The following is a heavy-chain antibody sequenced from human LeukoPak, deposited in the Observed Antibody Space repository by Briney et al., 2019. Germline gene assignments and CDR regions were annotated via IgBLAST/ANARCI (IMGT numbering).Heavy chain of an antibody. Sequence: GGSLRLSCAASGFTFSSYWMQWVRQAPGKGLVWVSRIDGDGSSTNYADSVKGRFTISRDNAKNMLYLQMNSLRAEDTAVYYCAKPYSYGSRSYMDYWGQGTLVTVSS. CDR2: IDGDGSST. J-gene: IGHJ4*02. V-gene: IGHV3-74*01. CDR1: GFTFSSYW. D-gene: IGHD3-10*01. CDR3: AKPYSYGSRSYMDY.